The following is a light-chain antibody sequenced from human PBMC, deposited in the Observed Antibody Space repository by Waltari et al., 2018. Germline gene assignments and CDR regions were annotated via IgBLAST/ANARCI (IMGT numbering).Light chain of an antibody. J-gene: IGLJ2*01. V-gene: IGLV2-14*03. CDR1: GSAVADHNY. Sequence: QPALTQHAPVSASPGPSIPISCTGFGSAVADHNYVSWYQQHPGKAPKLMIYDVINPPAVVSDRSSGSKSGSTASLTISGLQAEDEADYYCSSYAGRSTKIFGGGTKLTVL. CDR3: SSYAGRSTKI. CDR2: DVI.